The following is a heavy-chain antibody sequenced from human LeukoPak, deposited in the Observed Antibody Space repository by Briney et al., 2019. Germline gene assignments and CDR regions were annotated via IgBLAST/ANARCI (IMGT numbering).Heavy chain of an antibody. CDR2: IRYDGSNK. CDR1: GFTFSSYG. CDR3: AKHNWGVVGGSDYMDV. D-gene: IGHD7-27*01. Sequence: GGSLRLSCAASGFTFSSYGMHWVRQAPTKGLEWVAFIRYDGSNKYYADSVKGRFTISRDNSKTTLYLQMNSLRAEDTAVYYCAKHNWGVVGGSDYMDVWGKGTTVTVSS. J-gene: IGHJ6*03. V-gene: IGHV3-30*02.